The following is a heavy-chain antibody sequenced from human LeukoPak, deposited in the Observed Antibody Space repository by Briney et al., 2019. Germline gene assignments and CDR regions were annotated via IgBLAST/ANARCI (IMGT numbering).Heavy chain of an antibody. CDR3: AKDTCGADCYSHYDH. Sequence: GGSLRLSCAASGFTFSSYTLSWVRQAPGKGLEWISAIRGSGTSTYYAASVKGRFAISRDNSRNTLYLQMNSLRAEGAAVYYCAKDTCGADCYSHYDHWGQGTLVTVSS. J-gene: IGHJ4*02. D-gene: IGHD2-21*02. V-gene: IGHV3-23*01. CDR2: IRGSGTST. CDR1: GFTFSSYT.